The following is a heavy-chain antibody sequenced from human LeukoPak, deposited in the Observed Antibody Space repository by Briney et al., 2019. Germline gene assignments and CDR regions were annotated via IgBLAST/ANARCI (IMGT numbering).Heavy chain of an antibody. J-gene: IGHJ4*02. CDR3: ARESLDSSGWDFDY. CDR2: ISSSSSYI. CDR1: GFTFSSYS. Sequence: GGSLRLSCAASGFTFSSYSMNWVRQAPGKGLEWVSSISSSSSYIYYADSVKGRFTISRDNAKNSLYLQMNSLRAEDTAVYYCARESLDSSGWDFDYWGQGTLVTVSS. D-gene: IGHD6-25*01. V-gene: IGHV3-21*01.